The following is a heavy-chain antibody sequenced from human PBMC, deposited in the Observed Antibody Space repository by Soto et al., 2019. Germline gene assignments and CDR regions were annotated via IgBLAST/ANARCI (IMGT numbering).Heavy chain of an antibody. CDR3: AAGYGSGSYYVPY. J-gene: IGHJ4*02. CDR1: GGSISSYY. D-gene: IGHD3-10*01. V-gene: IGHV4-59*08. Sequence: SEPLSLTCTVSGGSISSYYWSWIRQPPGKGLEWIGYIYYSGSTNYNPSLKSRVTISVDTSKNQFSLKLSSVTAADTAVYYCAAGYGSGSYYVPYWGQGTLVTVSS. CDR2: IYYSGST.